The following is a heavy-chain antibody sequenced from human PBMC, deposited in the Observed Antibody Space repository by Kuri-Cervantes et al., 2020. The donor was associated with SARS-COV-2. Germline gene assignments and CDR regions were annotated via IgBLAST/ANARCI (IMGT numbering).Heavy chain of an antibody. V-gene: IGHV1-58*02. D-gene: IGHD3-22*01. CDR1: GSTFSGSA. Sequence: GGSLRLSCKASGSTFSGSAIQWVRQARGQRLEWIGWIVVGSGNTDYAREFQERVTITRDMSTTTVYMELSRLRSDDTAVYYCARSTPFRRLVVISQGGAFDIWGQGTMVTVSS. CDR3: ARSTPFRRLVVISQGGAFDI. CDR2: IVVGSGNT. J-gene: IGHJ3*02.